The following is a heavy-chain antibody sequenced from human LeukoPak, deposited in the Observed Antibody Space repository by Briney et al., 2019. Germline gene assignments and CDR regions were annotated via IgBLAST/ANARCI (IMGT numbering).Heavy chain of an antibody. CDR3: ARARLPYSSSWYGVDYYYYYGMDV. D-gene: IGHD6-13*01. J-gene: IGHJ6*02. CDR1: GFTFGSYD. Sequence: GGSLRLSCAASGFTFGSYDMHWVRQATAKGLEWVSAIGTSGDTHYPGPVKGRFTISRENAKNSLYLQMNSLRAGDTAVYYCARARLPYSSSWYGVDYYYYYGMDVWGQGTTVTVSS. V-gene: IGHV3-13*01. CDR2: IGTSGDT.